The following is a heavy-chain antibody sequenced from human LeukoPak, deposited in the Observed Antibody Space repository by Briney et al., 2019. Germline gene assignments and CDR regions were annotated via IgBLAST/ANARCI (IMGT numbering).Heavy chain of an antibody. V-gene: IGHV3-7*05. CDR2: INQDGSVI. CDR1: GLILRRFW. D-gene: IGHD7-27*01. Sequence: GGSLRLSCSASGLILRRFWMTWVRQAPGKGLEWVADINQDGSVIMFVDAVKGRFTISRDNAKNSLYLQMNTLRAEDTAVYYCARDNWGKPDGIDVFDMWGQGTMVTVSS. J-gene: IGHJ3*02. CDR3: ARDNWGKPDGIDVFDM.